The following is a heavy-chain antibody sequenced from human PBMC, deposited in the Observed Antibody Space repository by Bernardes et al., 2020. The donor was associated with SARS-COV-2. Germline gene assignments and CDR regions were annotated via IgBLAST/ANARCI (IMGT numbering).Heavy chain of an antibody. CDR2: MYYGGTT. CDR3: ARGQCSRGASCYYVDWFDP. Sequence: SETLSLTCTVSGGSISGHYWSWIRQPPGKGLEWIGYMYYGGTTNYNPSLKSRVTMSVDTSKNQFSLKLNSVTAADTAVYHCARGQCSRGASCYYVDWFDPWGQGTLVTVSS. CDR1: GGSISGHY. D-gene: IGHD2-15*01. V-gene: IGHV4-59*11. J-gene: IGHJ5*02.